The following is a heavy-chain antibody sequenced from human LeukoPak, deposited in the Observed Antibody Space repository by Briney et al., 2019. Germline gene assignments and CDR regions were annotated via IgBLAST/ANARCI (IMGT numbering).Heavy chain of an antibody. CDR3: TIDPEVYYYYGMDV. CDR2: IKSKTDGGTT. V-gene: IGHV3-15*01. J-gene: IGHJ6*02. Sequence: PGGSLRLSCAASGFTFSNAWMSWVRQAPGKGLEWVGRIKSKTDGGTTDYAAPVKGRFTISRDDSKNTLYLQMNSLKTEDTAVYYCTIDPEVYYYYGMDVWGQGTTVTVSS. CDR1: GFTFSNAW.